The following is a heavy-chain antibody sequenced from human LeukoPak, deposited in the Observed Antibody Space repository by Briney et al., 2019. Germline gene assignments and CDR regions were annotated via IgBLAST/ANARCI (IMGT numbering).Heavy chain of an antibody. CDR1: GFTFSHYW. D-gene: IGHD3-16*01. Sequence: GGSLRLSCAASGFTFSHYWMVWVRQAPQKGLEWVANINEDGSHGNYADFVKGRFTISRDNAKNSVYLQVNSLRVEDTAVYYCTREIWGPDVWGQGTTVAVSS. CDR3: TREIWGPDV. V-gene: IGHV3-7*01. CDR2: INEDGSHG. J-gene: IGHJ6*02.